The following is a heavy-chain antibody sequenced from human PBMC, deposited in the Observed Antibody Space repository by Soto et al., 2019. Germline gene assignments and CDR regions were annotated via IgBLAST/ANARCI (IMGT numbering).Heavy chain of an antibody. V-gene: IGHV3-30*14. CDR3: ARGPGYYFDY. CDR1: GFTFSSSA. Sequence: GGSLRLSCVASGFTFSSSAMHWVRQAPGKGLEWVTVISYDGSNKDYADSVKGRFTISRDNSKNTLYLQMNSLRAEDMAVYYCARGPGYYFDYWGQGTLVTVSS. CDR2: ISYDGSNK. J-gene: IGHJ4*02.